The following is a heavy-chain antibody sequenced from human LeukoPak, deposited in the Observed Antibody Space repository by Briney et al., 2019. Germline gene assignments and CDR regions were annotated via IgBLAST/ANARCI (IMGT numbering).Heavy chain of an antibody. CDR2: INPNSGGT. CDR1: GYTFTCYY. J-gene: IGHJ5*02. V-gene: IGHV1-2*05. D-gene: IGHD3-10*01. CDR3: ARASVPMDYYGCSWFDP. Sequence: ASVKVSCKASGYTFTCYYMHWVRQAPGQGLEWMGRINPNSGGTNYAQKFQGRVTMTRDTSISTAYMELSRLRSDDTVVYYCARASVPMDYYGCSWFDPWGQGTLVTVSS.